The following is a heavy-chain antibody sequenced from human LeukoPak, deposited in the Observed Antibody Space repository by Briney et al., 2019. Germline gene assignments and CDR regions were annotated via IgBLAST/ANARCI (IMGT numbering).Heavy chain of an antibody. CDR3: ARRRITMVRGVIIKGYNWFDP. V-gene: IGHV4-39*01. D-gene: IGHD3-10*01. J-gene: IGHJ5*02. CDR1: GGSISSSSYY. CDR2: IYYSGGT. Sequence: SETLSLTCTVSGGSISSSSYYWGWIRQPPGKGLEWIGSIYYSGGTYYNPSLKSRVTISVDTSKNQFSLKLSSVTAADTAVYYCARRRITMVRGVIIKGYNWFDPWGQGTLVTVSS.